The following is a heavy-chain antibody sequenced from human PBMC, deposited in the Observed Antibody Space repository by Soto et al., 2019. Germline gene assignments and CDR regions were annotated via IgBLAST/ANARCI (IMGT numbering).Heavy chain of an antibody. J-gene: IGHJ5*02. CDR1: GGSISSSSYY. CDR3: ARVRVKELHNWFDP. CDR2: IYYSGST. V-gene: IGHV4-39*01. Sequence: SETLSLTCTVSGGSISSSSYYWGWIRQPPGKGLEWIGSIYYSGSTYYNPSLKSRVTISVDTSKNQFSLKLSSVTAADTAVYYCARVRVKELHNWFDPWGQGTLVTVSS. D-gene: IGHD2-15*01.